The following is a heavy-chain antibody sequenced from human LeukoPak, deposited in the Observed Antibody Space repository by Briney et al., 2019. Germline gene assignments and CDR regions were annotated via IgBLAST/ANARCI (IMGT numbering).Heavy chain of an antibody. D-gene: IGHD7-27*01. CDR1: GGTFSSYA. Sequence: SVKVSCTASGGTFSSYAISWERQAPGQGLELMGRIIPILGIANYAQKFQGRVTITAEKSTSTAYMELSSLRSEDTSVYYCARDMGTGDPDYWGQGTLVTVSS. J-gene: IGHJ4*02. V-gene: IGHV1-69*04. CDR2: IIPILGIA. CDR3: ARDMGTGDPDY.